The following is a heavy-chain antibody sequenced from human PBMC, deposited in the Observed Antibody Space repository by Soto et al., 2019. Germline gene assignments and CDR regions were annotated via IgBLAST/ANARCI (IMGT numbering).Heavy chain of an antibody. CDR2: IYYSGST. J-gene: IGHJ4*02. CDR1: GGSISSYY. CDR3: ARGSRDSSSPLDY. D-gene: IGHD6-6*01. V-gene: IGHV4-59*01. Sequence: PSETLSLTCTVSGGSISSYYWSWIRQPPGKGLEWIGYIYYSGSTNYNPSLKSRVTISVDTSKNQFSLKLSSVTAADTAVYYCARGSRDSSSPLDYWGQGTLVAGSS.